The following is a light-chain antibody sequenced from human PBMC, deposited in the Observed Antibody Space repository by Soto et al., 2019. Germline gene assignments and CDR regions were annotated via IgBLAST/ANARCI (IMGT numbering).Light chain of an antibody. V-gene: IGLV2-14*03. J-gene: IGLJ1*01. CDR2: DVS. CDR1: SSDVGAYNY. Sequence: QSALTQPASVSGSPGQSITISCTGTSSDVGAYNYVSWYQQHPGKAPKPMIYDVSNRPSGVSNRFSGSKSGNTASLTISGLQAEDEADYYCSSYTSNITRFVFGTGTKVTVL. CDR3: SSYTSNITRFV.